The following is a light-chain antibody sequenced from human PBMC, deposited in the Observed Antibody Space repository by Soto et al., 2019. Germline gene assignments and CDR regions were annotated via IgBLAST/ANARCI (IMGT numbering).Light chain of an antibody. J-gene: IGKJ3*01. Sequence: EIVLTQSPATLSLSPGGRATLSCRASQSVSIYLAWYQHKPGQAPRLLIYDASNRAAGIPARFSGSGSGKDFTLTISSQEPEDFAVYYCQQRSNWPLTFGPGTKVDIK. V-gene: IGKV3-11*01. CDR1: QSVSIY. CDR2: DAS. CDR3: QQRSNWPLT.